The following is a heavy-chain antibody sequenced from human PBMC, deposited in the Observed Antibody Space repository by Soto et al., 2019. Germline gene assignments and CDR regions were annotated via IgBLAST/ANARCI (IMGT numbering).Heavy chain of an antibody. V-gene: IGHV4-34*01. Sequence: PSETLSLTCAVYGGSFSGYYWSWIRQPPGKGLEWIGEINHSGSTNYNPSLKSRVTISVDTSKNQFSLKLSSVTAADTAVYYCARGQLSDFWSGYYNWFDPWGQGTLVTVSS. CDR2: INHSGST. CDR1: GGSFSGYY. D-gene: IGHD3-3*01. CDR3: ARGQLSDFWSGYYNWFDP. J-gene: IGHJ5*02.